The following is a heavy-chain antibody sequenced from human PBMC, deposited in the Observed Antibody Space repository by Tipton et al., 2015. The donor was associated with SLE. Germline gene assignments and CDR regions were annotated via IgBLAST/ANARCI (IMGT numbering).Heavy chain of an antibody. J-gene: IGHJ4*02. Sequence: TLSLTCTVSGVSISSYYWGWIRQPPGKGLEWLMTIDHSGTTYYNPSLKSRLTLSLDTSNNQVSLKLNSVPAADTAVYYCARTNRGCFDYWGRGTLVTVSS. CDR2: IDHSGTT. V-gene: IGHV4-38-2*02. CDR1: GVSISSYY. D-gene: IGHD2-8*01. CDR3: ARTNRGCFDY.